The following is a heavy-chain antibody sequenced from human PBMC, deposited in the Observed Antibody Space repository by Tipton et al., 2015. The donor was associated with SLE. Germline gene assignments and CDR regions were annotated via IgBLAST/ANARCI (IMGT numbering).Heavy chain of an antibody. D-gene: IGHD2-2*01. V-gene: IGHV4-4*08. CDR2: IYTSRST. J-gene: IGHJ5*02. CDR1: GGSISSYY. Sequence: TLSLTCTVSGGSISSYYWSWIRQPPGKGLEWIGYIYTSRSTNYNPSLKSRVTIPVDTSKNQFPLKLSSVTAADTAVYYCARQRIVVVPAGWFDPWGQGTLVTVSS. CDR3: ARQRIVVVPAGWFDP.